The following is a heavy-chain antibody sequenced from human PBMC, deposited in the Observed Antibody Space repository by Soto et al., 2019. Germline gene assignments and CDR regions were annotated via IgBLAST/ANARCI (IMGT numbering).Heavy chain of an antibody. D-gene: IGHD2-21*02. CDR3: VRDLGGCGGDCSPH. CDR1: GFSFSSYW. J-gene: IGHJ4*02. Sequence: EVHLVESGGGLVQPGGSLSLSCAASGFSFSSYWMGWVRQAPGKGLEWVASMKQDGGEKFYADSVKGRFSISGDITKNSVFLQMNSLRAEDTAIYYCVRDLGGCGGDCSPHWGQGTLVSVSS. V-gene: IGHV3-7*03. CDR2: MKQDGGEK.